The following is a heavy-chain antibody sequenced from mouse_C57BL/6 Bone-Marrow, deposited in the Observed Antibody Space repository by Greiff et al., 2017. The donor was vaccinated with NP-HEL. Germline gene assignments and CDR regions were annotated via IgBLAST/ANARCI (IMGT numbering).Heavy chain of an antibody. J-gene: IGHJ3*01. CDR2: ILPSIGRT. CDR1: DSEVFPIAY. D-gene: IGHD1-1*01. Sequence: VQLQQSGSELRSPGSSVKLSCKDFDSEVFPIAYMSWVRQKPGHGFEWIGGILPSIGRTIYGEKFEDKATLDADTLSNTAYLELNSLTSEHSAIYYCARRDYYGTPFAYWGQGTLVTVSA. CDR3: ARRDYYGTPFAY. V-gene: IGHV15-2*01.